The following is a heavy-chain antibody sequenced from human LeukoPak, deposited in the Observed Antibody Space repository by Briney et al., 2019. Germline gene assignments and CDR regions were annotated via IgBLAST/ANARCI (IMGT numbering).Heavy chain of an antibody. CDR1: GFTFSSYE. CDR2: ISSSGSTI. D-gene: IGHD6-19*01. Sequence: PGGSLRLSCAASGFTFSSYEMNWVRQAPGKGLEWVSYISSSGSTIYYADSVKGRFTISRDNAKNSLYLQMNSLRAEDTAVYYCAIGRGRIAVAGRNYFDYWGQGTLVTVSS. J-gene: IGHJ4*02. V-gene: IGHV3-48*03. CDR3: AIGRGRIAVAGRNYFDY.